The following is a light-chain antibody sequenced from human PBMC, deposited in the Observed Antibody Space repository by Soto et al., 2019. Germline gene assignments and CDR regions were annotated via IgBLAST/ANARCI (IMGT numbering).Light chain of an antibody. Sequence: EIVLTQSPGTLSLSPGERATLSCRASQSVDSVYLTWNQQKPGQAPRLLIYGASTRAAGIPSRFSGSGSGTDFPLTISRLEPEDFAVYYCWQYDNSPPRYTFGQGTKVEIK. J-gene: IGKJ2*01. V-gene: IGKV3-20*01. CDR2: GAS. CDR3: WQYDNSPPRYT. CDR1: QSVDSVY.